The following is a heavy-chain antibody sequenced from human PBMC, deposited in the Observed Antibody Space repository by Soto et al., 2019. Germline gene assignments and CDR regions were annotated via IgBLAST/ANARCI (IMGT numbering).Heavy chain of an antibody. Sequence: GGSLRLSCAASGFTFSSYAMSWVRQAPGKGLEWVSVISGSDDSTYYADSVKGRFTISRDNSKNTLYLQMNSLRAEDTAVYYCAKRSSSCTFDYYYGLDVWGQGSTVTGS. CDR2: ISGSDDST. CDR1: GFTFSSYA. D-gene: IGHD6-6*01. J-gene: IGHJ6*02. V-gene: IGHV3-23*01. CDR3: AKRSSSCTFDYYYGLDV.